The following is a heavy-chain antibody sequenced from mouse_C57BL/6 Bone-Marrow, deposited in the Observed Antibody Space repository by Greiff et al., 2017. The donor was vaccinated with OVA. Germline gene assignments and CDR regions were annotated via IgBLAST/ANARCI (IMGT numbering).Heavy chain of an antibody. Sequence: VQLQQSGAELVRPGASVKLSCTASGFNIKDDYMHWVKQRPEQGLEWIGWIDPENGDTEYASKFQGKATITADTSSNTAYLQLSSLTSEDTAVYYCTTGITTVVGDYWGQGTTLTVSS. CDR2: IDPENGDT. CDR3: TTGITTVVGDY. J-gene: IGHJ2*01. CDR1: GFNIKDDY. V-gene: IGHV14-4*01. D-gene: IGHD1-1*01.